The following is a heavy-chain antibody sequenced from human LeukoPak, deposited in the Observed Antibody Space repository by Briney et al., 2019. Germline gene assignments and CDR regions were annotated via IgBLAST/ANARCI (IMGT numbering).Heavy chain of an antibody. CDR1: GFTFSTYA. CDR2: ISGSGAGT. D-gene: IGHD6-19*01. Sequence: GGSLRLSCAASGFTFSTYAMTWVRQAPGKGLEWVSGISGSGAGTYYADSVKGRFTISRDNSKNTLYLQMNSLRAEDTAVYYCAKDSTGWSRDYWDQGTLVTVSS. V-gene: IGHV3-23*01. J-gene: IGHJ4*02. CDR3: AKDSTGWSRDY.